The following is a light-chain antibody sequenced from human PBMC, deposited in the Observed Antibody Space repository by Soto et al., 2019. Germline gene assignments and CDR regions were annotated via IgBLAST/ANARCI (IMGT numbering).Light chain of an antibody. CDR2: AAS. J-gene: IGKJ1*01. CDR3: LQDNNYPWT. Sequence: AIQMTQSPSSLSASVGDRVTITCWASQDIRSGLGWYQQRPGKAPKLLIYAASSLKSGVPSRFSGSGSGTDFTLTISSLQPEDFATYYCLQDNNYPWTFGQGTKV. CDR1: QDIRSG. V-gene: IGKV1-6*01.